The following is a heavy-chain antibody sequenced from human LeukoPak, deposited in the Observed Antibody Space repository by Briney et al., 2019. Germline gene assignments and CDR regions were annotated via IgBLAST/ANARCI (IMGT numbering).Heavy chain of an antibody. CDR2: INPNNGDT. CDR3: ASYPRSVPAPPFDY. D-gene: IGHD3-10*02. V-gene: IGHV1-2*02. J-gene: IGHJ4*02. CDR1: GYTFTAQY. Sequence: ASVKVSYKASGYTFTAQYMHWVRQAPGQGLEWMGWINPNNGDTKYAQNFLGRVTMARDTSTTTAYMELRSLRSDDTAVYFCASYPRSVPAPPFDYWGQGTLVTVSS.